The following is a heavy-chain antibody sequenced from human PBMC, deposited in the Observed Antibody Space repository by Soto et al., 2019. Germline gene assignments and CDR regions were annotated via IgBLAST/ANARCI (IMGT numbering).Heavy chain of an antibody. V-gene: IGHV4-34*01. Sequence: QVQLQQWGAGLLKPSETLSLTCAVYGGSFSGYYWSWIRQPPGKGLEWIGEINHSGSTNHNPSLKSRVTISVDTSKNQFSLKLSSVTAADTAVYYCARGNYYGSGSYYQDYYYYYYMDVWGKGTTVTVSS. J-gene: IGHJ6*03. CDR2: INHSGST. D-gene: IGHD3-10*01. CDR3: ARGNYYGSGSYYQDYYYYYYMDV. CDR1: GGSFSGYY.